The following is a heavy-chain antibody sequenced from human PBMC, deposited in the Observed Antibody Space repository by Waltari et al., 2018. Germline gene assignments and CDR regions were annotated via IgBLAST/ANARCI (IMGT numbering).Heavy chain of an antibody. V-gene: IGHV5-51*03. CDR3: ARERGYDFWSGHDAFDI. CDR1: GYSFTSYW. J-gene: IGHJ3*02. D-gene: IGHD3-3*01. CDR2: SYPGDSDT. Sequence: EVQLVQSGAEVKKPGESLKISCKGSGYSFTSYWIGWVRQMPGKGLEWMGISYPGDSDTRYSPVFQGQVTISADKSISTAYLQWSSLKASDTAMYYCARERGYDFWSGHDAFDIWGQGTMVTVSS.